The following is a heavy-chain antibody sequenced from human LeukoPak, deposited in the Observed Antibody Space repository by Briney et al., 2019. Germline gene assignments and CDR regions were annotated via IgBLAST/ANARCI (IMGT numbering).Heavy chain of an antibody. V-gene: IGHV1-2*02. CDR3: ARSPTVIRPFDY. J-gene: IGHJ4*02. CDR2: INPNSGGT. CDR1: GYTFTGYY. Sequence: ASVKVSCKASGYTFTGYYMHWVRQAPGQGFEWMGWINPNSGGTNYAQKFQGRVTMTRDTSISTAYMELSRLRSDDTAVYYCARSPTVIRPFDYWGQGTLVTVSS. D-gene: IGHD4-11*01.